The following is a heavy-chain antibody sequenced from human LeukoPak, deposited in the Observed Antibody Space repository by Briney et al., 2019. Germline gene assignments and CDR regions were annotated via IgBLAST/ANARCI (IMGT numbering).Heavy chain of an antibody. J-gene: IGHJ4*02. D-gene: IGHD2/OR15-2a*01. CDR3: ARTFPAHGSIDY. V-gene: IGHV4-34*01. Sequence: SETLSLTCAVYGGSFSGYYWSWIRQPPGKGLEWIGEINHSGSTNYNPSLKSRVTISVDTSKNQFSLKLSSVTAADTAVYYCARTFPAHGSIDYWGQGTLVTVSS. CDR2: INHSGST. CDR1: GGSFSGYY.